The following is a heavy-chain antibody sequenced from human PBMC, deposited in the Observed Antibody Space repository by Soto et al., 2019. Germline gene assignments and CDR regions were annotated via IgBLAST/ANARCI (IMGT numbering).Heavy chain of an antibody. V-gene: IGHV4-30-4*01. CDR2: IYYSGST. CDR1: GGSISSGDYY. Sequence: QVQLQESGPGLVKPSQTLSLTCTVSGGSISSGDYYWSWIRQPPGKGLEWIGYIYYSGSTYYNPSLKSRXXIXVXXSTNQFSLKLSSVTAADTAVYYCARGGDYVSAFDIWGQGTMVTVSS. J-gene: IGHJ3*02. D-gene: IGHD2-21*02. CDR3: ARGGDYVSAFDI.